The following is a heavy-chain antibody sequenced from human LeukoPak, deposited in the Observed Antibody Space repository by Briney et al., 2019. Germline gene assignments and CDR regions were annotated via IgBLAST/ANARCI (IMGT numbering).Heavy chain of an antibody. J-gene: IGHJ4*02. V-gene: IGHV3-30*02. Sequence: GGSLRLSCAASGLTFSSYGMHWVRQAPGKGLEWVAFIRYDGSNKYYADSVRGRFTISRDNFKNTLYLQMNSLRAEDTAVYYCAKDRSYYFHYWGQGTLVTVSS. CDR1: GLTFSSYG. CDR2: IRYDGSNK. D-gene: IGHD1-26*01. CDR3: AKDRSYYFHY.